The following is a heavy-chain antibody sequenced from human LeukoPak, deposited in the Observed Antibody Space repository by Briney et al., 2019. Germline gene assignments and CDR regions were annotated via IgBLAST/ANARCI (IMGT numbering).Heavy chain of an antibody. V-gene: IGHV3-23*01. J-gene: IGHJ4*02. CDR1: GFTFSNYA. CDR3: AKRRYESYGDFDS. CDR2: IVAGGGAT. Sequence: GSLRLSCAASGFTFSNYAMSWVRQAPGKGLEWVSAIVAGGGATDCADSVKGQFTISRDNSKNTLYLQMNSLRAEDTAVYYCAKRRYESYGDFDSWGQGTLVTVSS. D-gene: IGHD4-17*01.